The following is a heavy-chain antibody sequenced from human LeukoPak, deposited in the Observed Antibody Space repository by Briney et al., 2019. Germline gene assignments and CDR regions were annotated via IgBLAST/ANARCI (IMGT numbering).Heavy chain of an antibody. J-gene: IGHJ3*02. D-gene: IGHD6-6*01. V-gene: IGHV4-30-4*07. CDR3: ARSIAARWGAFDI. CDR1: GGSISSGGYS. CDR2: IYYSGST. Sequence: SQTLSLTCAVSGGSISSGGYSWSWIRQPPGKGLEWIGYIYYSGSTYYNPSLKSRVTISVDTSKNQFSLKLSSVTAAGTAVYYCARSIAARWGAFDIWGQGTMVTVSS.